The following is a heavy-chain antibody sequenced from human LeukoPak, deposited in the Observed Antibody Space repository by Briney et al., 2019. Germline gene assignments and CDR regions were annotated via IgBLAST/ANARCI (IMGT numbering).Heavy chain of an antibody. Sequence: ASVKVSCKASGYTFTSYCISWVRQAPGQGLEWMGWISAYNGNTNYAQMLQGRVTMTTDTSTSTAYMELRSLRSDDTAVYYCARDWGYLDWLLSLPDTHFDYWGQGTLVTVSS. D-gene: IGHD3-9*01. J-gene: IGHJ4*02. CDR1: GYTFTSYC. V-gene: IGHV1-18*01. CDR3: ARDWGYLDWLLSLPDTHFDY. CDR2: ISAYNGNT.